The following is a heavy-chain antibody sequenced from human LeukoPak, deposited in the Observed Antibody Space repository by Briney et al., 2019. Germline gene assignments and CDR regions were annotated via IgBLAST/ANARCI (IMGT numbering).Heavy chain of an antibody. CDR2: VTSGGDT. Sequence: GGSLRLSCAASGFTFSTYAMNWVRQAPGKGLEWVSSVTSGGDTYYADSVKGRFTISRDNSKNTLSLQMSSLRAEDTAKYYCATGIQLWWTFDSWGQGTLVTVSS. CDR3: ATGIQLWWTFDS. J-gene: IGHJ4*02. V-gene: IGHV3-23*01. CDR1: GFTFSTYA. D-gene: IGHD5-18*01.